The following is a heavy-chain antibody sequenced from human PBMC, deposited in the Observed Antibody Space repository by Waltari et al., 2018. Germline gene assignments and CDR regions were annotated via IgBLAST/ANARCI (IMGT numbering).Heavy chain of an antibody. Sequence: EVQLVQSGAEVKKPGESLKISCKGSGYSFTSYWIGWVRQMPGKGLEWMGIIYPGDSDTRYSPSLQGQVTISADKSISTAYLQWSSLKASDTAMYYCARLTDIVVVPAAIDYYYYGMDVWGQGTTVTVSS. D-gene: IGHD2-2*02. CDR1: GYSFTSYW. CDR2: IYPGDSDT. CDR3: ARLTDIVVVPAAIDYYYYGMDV. V-gene: IGHV5-51*01. J-gene: IGHJ6*02.